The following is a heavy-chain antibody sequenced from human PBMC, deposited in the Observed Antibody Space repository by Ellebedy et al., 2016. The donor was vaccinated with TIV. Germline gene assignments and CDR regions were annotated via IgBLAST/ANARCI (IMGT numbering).Heavy chain of an antibody. D-gene: IGHD3-22*01. CDR1: GFTLSTYA. CDR2: ISGSGGGT. CDR3: AKAYSSGYYVGWFDP. J-gene: IGHJ5*02. Sequence: GGSLRLSCAASGFTLSTYAMSWVRQAPGKGLEWVSGISGSGGGTYYAGSGKGRFTVSRDKSKNTLYLQMNSRRAEDTAVYYCAKAYSSGYYVGWFDPWGQGTLVTVSS. V-gene: IGHV3-23*01.